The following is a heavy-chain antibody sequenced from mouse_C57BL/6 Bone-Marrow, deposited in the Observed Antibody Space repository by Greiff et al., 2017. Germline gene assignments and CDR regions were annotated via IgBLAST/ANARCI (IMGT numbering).Heavy chain of an antibody. Sequence: EVMLVESGPGLAKPSQTLSLTCSVTGYSITSDYWNWIRKFPGNKLEYMGYISYSGSTYYNPSLKSRISITRDTSKNQYYLQLNSVTTEDTATYYCARSNYGNYGWFAYWGQGTLVTVSA. J-gene: IGHJ3*01. V-gene: IGHV3-8*01. D-gene: IGHD2-1*01. CDR2: ISYSGST. CDR3: ARSNYGNYGWFAY. CDR1: GYSITSDY.